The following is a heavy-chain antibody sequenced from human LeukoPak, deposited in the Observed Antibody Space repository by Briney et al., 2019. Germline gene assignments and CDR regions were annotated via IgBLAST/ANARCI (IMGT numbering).Heavy chain of an antibody. CDR3: AKDLLSAIYDSSGYRDY. Sequence: PGGSLRLSCAASGFTFSSYAMHWVRQAPGKGLEWVAVISYDGSNKYYADSVKGRFTISRDNSKNTLYLQMNSLRAEDTAVYYCAKDLLSAIYDSSGYRDYWGQGTLVTVSS. CDR1: GFTFSSYA. V-gene: IGHV3-30*04. CDR2: ISYDGSNK. D-gene: IGHD3-22*01. J-gene: IGHJ4*02.